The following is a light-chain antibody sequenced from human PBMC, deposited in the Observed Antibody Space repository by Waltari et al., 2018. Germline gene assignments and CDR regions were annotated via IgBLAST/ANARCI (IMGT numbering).Light chain of an antibody. CDR3: SSYTISNTLV. V-gene: IGLV2-14*01. J-gene: IGLJ1*01. Sequence: QSALTQPASVSGSPGQSTTISCTGTSTDVGGYKYVSWYQQHPGKAPKLIIYEVSNRPSGISNRFSGSKSGNTASLTISGLQAEDEADYYCSSYTISNTLVFGTGTKVTVL. CDR2: EVS. CDR1: STDVGGYKY.